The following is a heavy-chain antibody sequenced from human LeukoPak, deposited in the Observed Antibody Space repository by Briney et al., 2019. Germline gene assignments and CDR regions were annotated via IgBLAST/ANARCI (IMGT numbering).Heavy chain of an antibody. J-gene: IGHJ6*03. D-gene: IGHD3-10*01. CDR2: IKQDGSEK. Sequence: GGSLRLSCAASGFIFDDYGMSWVRQAPGKGLEWVANIKQDGSEKYYVDSVKGRFTISRDNAKNSLYLQMNSLRAEDTAVYYCARVGSHSGSLSLIRRNYKYYYYMDVWGKGTTVTISS. V-gene: IGHV3-7*01. CDR1: GFIFDDYG. CDR3: ARVGSHSGSLSLIRRNYKYYYYMDV.